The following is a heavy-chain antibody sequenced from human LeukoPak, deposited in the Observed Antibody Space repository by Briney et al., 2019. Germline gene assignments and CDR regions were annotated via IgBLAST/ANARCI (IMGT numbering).Heavy chain of an antibody. CDR1: GFTFSSYS. V-gene: IGHV3-21*01. CDR2: ISSSSYI. J-gene: IGHJ6*02. CDR3: ARVAYYYGMDV. Sequence: PGGSLRLPCAASGFTFSSYSMNWVRQAPGKGLEWVSSISSSSYIYYADSVKGRFTISRDNAKNSLYLQMNSLRGEDTAVYYCARVAYYYGMDVWGQGTTVTVSS.